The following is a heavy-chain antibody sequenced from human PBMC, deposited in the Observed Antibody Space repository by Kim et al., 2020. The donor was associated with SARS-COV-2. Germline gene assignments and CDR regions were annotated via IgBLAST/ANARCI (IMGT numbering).Heavy chain of an antibody. CDR2: IIPIFGTA. V-gene: IGHV1-69*13. CDR1: GGTFSSYA. CDR3: AREGGYGATSFVY. D-gene: IGHD1-26*01. Sequence: SVKVSCKASGGTFSSYAISWVRQAPGQGLEWMGGIIPIFGTANYAQKFQGRVTITADEFTSTAYMELSSLRSEDTAVYYCAREGGYGATSFVYWGQGTLVTVSS. J-gene: IGHJ4*02.